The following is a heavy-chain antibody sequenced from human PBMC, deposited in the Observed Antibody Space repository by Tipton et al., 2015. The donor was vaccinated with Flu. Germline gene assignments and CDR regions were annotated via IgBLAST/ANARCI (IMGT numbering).Heavy chain of an antibody. CDR1: GDSISSYY. D-gene: IGHD3-10*01. CDR2: IYSSGST. CDR3: ARRGRTVRDAFDI. J-gene: IGHJ3*02. V-gene: IGHV4-4*08. Sequence: TLSLTCTVSGDSISSYYWSWIRQPRGKRLEWIGYIYSSGSTNYNPSLKSRVTISPDTSKNQFSLRLTSVTAADTAVYYCARRGRTVRDAFDIWGQGTMVTVSS.